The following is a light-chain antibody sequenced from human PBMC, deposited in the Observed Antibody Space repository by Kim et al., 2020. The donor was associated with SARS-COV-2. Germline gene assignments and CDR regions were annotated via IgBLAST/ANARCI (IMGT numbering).Light chain of an antibody. J-gene: IGKJ2*01. Sequence: SVSPGERATLSCRASQSGSSNLAWYQQKPGQAPRLLIYGASTRATGIPSRFSGSGSGTEFTLTISSLQSEDFAVYSCQQYNNWPYTFGQGTKLEI. V-gene: IGKV3-15*01. CDR3: QQYNNWPYT. CDR1: QSGSSN. CDR2: GAS.